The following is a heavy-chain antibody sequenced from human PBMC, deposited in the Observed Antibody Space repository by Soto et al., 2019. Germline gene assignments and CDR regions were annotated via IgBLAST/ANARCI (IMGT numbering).Heavy chain of an antibody. CDR3: ARAPDH. CDR2: IYYSGST. CDR1: GGSISSGGYY. Sequence: QVQLQESGPGLVKPSQTLSLTCTVSGGSISSGGYYWSWIRQHPGKGLEWMGYIYYSGSTYYNPSLESRGTITVATSNNRFSLKLSSVTASDTAVSFCARAPDHWGQGALVTVSS. V-gene: IGHV4-31*03. J-gene: IGHJ4*02.